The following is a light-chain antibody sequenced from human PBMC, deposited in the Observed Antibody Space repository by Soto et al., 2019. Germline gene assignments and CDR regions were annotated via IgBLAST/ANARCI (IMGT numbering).Light chain of an antibody. CDR2: GNS. CDR1: SSNIGAGYD. V-gene: IGLV1-40*01. J-gene: IGLJ2*01. CDR3: QSYDSSLSAL. Sequence: QSVLTQPPSVSGAPGQRVTISCTGSSSNIGAGYDVHWYQQLPGTAPKLLIYGNSNRPSGVLDRFSGSKSGTSASLAITGLQAEDEADYYCQSYDSSLSALFGGGTKVTVL.